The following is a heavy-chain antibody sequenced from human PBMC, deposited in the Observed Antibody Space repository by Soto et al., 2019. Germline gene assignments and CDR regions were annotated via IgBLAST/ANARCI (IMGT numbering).Heavy chain of an antibody. Sequence: GGSLRLSCAASGFTFSSYSMNWVRQAPGKGLEWVSSISSSSSYIYYADSVKGRFTISRDNAKNSLYLQMNSLRAEDTAVYYCARDMQKQLAMGYYYYGMDVWGQGTPITVSS. CDR2: ISSSSSYI. D-gene: IGHD6-13*01. CDR1: GFTFSSYS. J-gene: IGHJ6*02. CDR3: ARDMQKQLAMGYYYYGMDV. V-gene: IGHV3-21*01.